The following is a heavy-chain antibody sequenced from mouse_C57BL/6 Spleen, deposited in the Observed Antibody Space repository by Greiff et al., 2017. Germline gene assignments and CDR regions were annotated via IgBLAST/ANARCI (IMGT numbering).Heavy chain of an antibody. CDR3: SYPHDYGSSPWVAY. CDR1: GFNIKDDY. D-gene: IGHD1-1*01. CDR2: IDPENGDT. V-gene: IGHV14-4*01. J-gene: IGHJ3*01. Sequence: EVQLQQSGAELVRPGASVKLSCTASGFNIKDDYMHWVKQRPEQGLEWIGWIDPENGDTEYASKFQGKATITADTSSNTAYLQLSSLTSEDTAVYYCSYPHDYGSSPWVAYWGQGTLVTVSA.